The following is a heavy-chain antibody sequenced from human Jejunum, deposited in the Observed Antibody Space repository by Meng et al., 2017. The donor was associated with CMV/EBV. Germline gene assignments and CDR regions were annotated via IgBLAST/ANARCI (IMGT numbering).Heavy chain of an antibody. J-gene: IGHJ5*02. CDR3: ARNKAGNWFDP. D-gene: IGHD1/OR15-1a*01. CDR2: IYYSGST. V-gene: IGHV4-4*02. Sequence: CAVSGDSINNSNWWSWVRQPPGKGLEWIGEIYYSGSTNYNPSLKSRVTISVDTSKNQFSLKLSSVTAADTAVYYCARNKAGNWFDPWGQGTLVTVSS. CDR1: GDSINNSNW.